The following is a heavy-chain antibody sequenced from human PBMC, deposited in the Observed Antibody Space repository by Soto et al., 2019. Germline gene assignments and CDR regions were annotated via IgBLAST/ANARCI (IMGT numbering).Heavy chain of an antibody. CDR3: AKRRLNTITSLSDW. D-gene: IGHD3-16*02. CDR2: ISGSGGST. J-gene: IGHJ1*01. V-gene: IGHV3-23*01. CDR1: GFTFSSYA. Sequence: GGSLRLSCAASGFTFSSYAMSWVRQAPGKGLEWVSAISGSGGSTYYADSVKGRFTISRDNSKNTLYLQMNSLRAEDTAVYYCAKRRLNTITSLSDWWGQGVQVTVSS.